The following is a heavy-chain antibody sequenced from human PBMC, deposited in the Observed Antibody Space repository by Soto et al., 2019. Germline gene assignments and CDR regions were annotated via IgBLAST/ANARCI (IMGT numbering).Heavy chain of an antibody. CDR2: IYYSGST. J-gene: IGHJ6*02. D-gene: IGHD3-10*01. V-gene: IGHV4-39*01. CDR1: GGSISSSSYY. CDR3: ATSGDRYYYYGMDV. Sequence: QLQLQESGPGLVKPSETLSLSCTVSGGSISSSSYYWGWIRQPPGKGLEWIGNIYYSGSTYYNPSLKSRVTFSIDTSKNQFSLKLSSVTAADTAVYYCATSGDRYYYYGMDVWGPGTTVTVSS.